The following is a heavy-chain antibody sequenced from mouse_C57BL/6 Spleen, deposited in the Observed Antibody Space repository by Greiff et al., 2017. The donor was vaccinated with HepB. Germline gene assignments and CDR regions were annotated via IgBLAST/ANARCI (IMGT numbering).Heavy chain of an antibody. CDR3: ARSGYYGSVFAY. Sequence: QVHVKQSGAELVKPGASVKLSCKASGYTFTSYWMQWVKQRPGQGLEWIGEIDPSDSYTNYNQKFKGKATLTVDTSSSTAYMQLSSLTSEDSAVYYCARSGYYGSVFAYWGQGTLVTV. V-gene: IGHV1-50*01. CDR2: IDPSDSYT. CDR1: GYTFTSYW. D-gene: IGHD1-1*01. J-gene: IGHJ3*01.